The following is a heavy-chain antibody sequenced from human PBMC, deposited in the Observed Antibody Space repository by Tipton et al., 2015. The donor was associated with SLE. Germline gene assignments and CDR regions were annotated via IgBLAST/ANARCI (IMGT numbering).Heavy chain of an antibody. V-gene: IGHV4-4*08. CDR1: GGAISSYY. D-gene: IGHD5-18*01. CDR3: ARGASYGTDY. CDR2: IYTSGST. Sequence: TLSLTCTVSGGAISSYYWSWIRQPPGKGLEWIGYIYTSGSTNYNPSLKSRVTISVDTSKNQFSLKLSSVTAADTAVYYCARGASYGTDYWGQGTLVTVSS. J-gene: IGHJ4*02.